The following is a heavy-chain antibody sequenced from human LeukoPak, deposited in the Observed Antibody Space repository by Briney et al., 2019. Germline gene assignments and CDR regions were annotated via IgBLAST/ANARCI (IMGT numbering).Heavy chain of an antibody. CDR1: GFPFTSYG. CDR2: IRYDGSNK. V-gene: IGHV3-30*02. CDR3: ALRGWFGECGFDP. Sequence: PGGSLRLSCAASGFPFTSYGMHWVRQAPGKGLEWVAFIRYDGSNKYYADSVKGRFTISRDNSKNTLYLQMNSLRAEDTAVYYCALRGWFGECGFDPWGQGTLVTVSS. J-gene: IGHJ5*02. D-gene: IGHD3-10*01.